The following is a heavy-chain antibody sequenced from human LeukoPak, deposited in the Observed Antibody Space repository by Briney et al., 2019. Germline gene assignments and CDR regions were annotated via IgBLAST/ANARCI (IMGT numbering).Heavy chain of an antibody. Sequence: SETLSLTCTVSGGSISSYYWSWIRQPPGKGLEWIGYIYYSGSTNYNPSLKSRVTISVDTSKNQFSLKLSSVTAADTAVYYCARGFLEWLLWPDYWGQGTLVTVSS. J-gene: IGHJ4*02. D-gene: IGHD3-3*01. CDR3: ARGFLEWLLWPDY. CDR1: GGSISSYY. V-gene: IGHV4-59*01. CDR2: IYYSGST.